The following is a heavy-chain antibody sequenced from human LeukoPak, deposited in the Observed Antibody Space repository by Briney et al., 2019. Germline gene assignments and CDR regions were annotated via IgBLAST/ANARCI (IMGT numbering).Heavy chain of an antibody. CDR2: IYYSGST. CDR3: ARVGSHYSVFGWLYNYFDY. V-gene: IGHV4-59*01. D-gene: IGHD3-3*01. CDR1: GGSISSYY. J-gene: IGHJ4*02. Sequence: SETLSLTCTVSGGSISSYYLSWIRQPPGQGLEWSGYIYYSGSTNYNPPLKSRVTISVDTSKNQFSLKLSSVTAADTAVYYCARVGSHYSVFGWLYNYFDYWGQGTLVTVSS.